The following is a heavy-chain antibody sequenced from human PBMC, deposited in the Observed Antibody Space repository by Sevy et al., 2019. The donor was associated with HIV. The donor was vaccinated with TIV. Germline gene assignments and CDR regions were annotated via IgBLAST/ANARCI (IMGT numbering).Heavy chain of an antibody. J-gene: IGHJ6*02. CDR1: GDSVSSSSAA. CDR2: TYYRSKWYS. D-gene: IGHD1-7*01. V-gene: IGHV6-1*01. Sequence: QTLSLTCAISGDSVSSSSAAWNWFRQSPSRGLEWLGRTYYRSKWYSDYEVSVKGRVTIDPDTSKNQFSLHLESVTPEDTAVYFCARGDELNSYYYGMDVWGQGTTVTVSS. CDR3: ARGDELNSYYYGMDV.